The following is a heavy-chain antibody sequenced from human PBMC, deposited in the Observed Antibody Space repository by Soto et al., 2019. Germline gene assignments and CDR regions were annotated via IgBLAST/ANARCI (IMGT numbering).Heavy chain of an antibody. J-gene: IGHJ3*01. CDR1: GYPFGDYA. V-gene: IGHV3-23*01. D-gene: IGHD2-2*02. CDR2: IGPFEAHAP. Sequence: EVQLLESGGDLVHPGGTLILSCVGSGYPFGDYAMRWVRQAPGKGLEWVSAIGPFEAHAPAYAASVKGRFTISRDNSSYILSLQLTHLSAGDAGVYYWARGAIPSLGRDDAFDLWAQGTVVTVSS. CDR3: ARGAIPSLGRDDAFDL.